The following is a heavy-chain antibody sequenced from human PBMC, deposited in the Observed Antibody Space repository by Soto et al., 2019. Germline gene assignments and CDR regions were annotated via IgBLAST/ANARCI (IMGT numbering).Heavy chain of an antibody. CDR2: LYAGGST. Sequence: EVQLVETGGGLIQPGGSLRLSCAASGFTVSTNYMSWVRQAPGKGLEWVSVLYAGGSTYYADSVKGRFTTSRDNSQNTVYLQMSSLRTEDTAVYYCARGRQTDYYSFYGIDVWFQVTTVTVSS. J-gene: IGHJ6*02. CDR3: ARGRQTDYYSFYGIDV. CDR1: GFTVSTNY. V-gene: IGHV3-53*02.